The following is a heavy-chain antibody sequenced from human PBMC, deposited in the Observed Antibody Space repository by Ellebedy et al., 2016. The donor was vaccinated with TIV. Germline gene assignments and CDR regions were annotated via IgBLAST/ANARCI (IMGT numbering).Heavy chain of an antibody. CDR3: AREWMRGMDV. Sequence: GGSLRLXCAASGFTFSSYWMHWVRQAPGKGLVWVSRINSDGSTTSYADSVKGRFTISRDNAKNTLYLQMNSLRAEDTAVCYCAREWMRGMDVWGQGTTVTVSS. D-gene: IGHD2-2*03. CDR1: GFTFSSYW. J-gene: IGHJ6*02. V-gene: IGHV3-74*01. CDR2: INSDGSTT.